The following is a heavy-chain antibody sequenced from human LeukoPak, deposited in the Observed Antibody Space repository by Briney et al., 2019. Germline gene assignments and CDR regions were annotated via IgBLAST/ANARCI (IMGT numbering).Heavy chain of an antibody. D-gene: IGHD1-26*01. CDR1: GYSISSGYY. J-gene: IGHJ4*02. CDR3: ARGGGATTRFDY. CDR2: IYHSGST. Sequence: SETLSLTCAVSGYSISSGYYWGWIRQPPGKGLEWIGSIYHSGSTYYNPSLKSRVTISVDTSKNQFSLSLSSVTAADTAVYYCARGGGATTRFDYWGQGTLVTVSS. V-gene: IGHV4-38-2*01.